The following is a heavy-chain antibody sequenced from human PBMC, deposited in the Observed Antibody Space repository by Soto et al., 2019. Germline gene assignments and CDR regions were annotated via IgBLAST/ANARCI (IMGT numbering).Heavy chain of an antibody. D-gene: IGHD1-1*01. CDR1: GFTFSGSA. CDR3: TRHPELERQGYYYYYYMDV. Sequence: LRLSCAASGFTFSGSAMHRVRRASGKGLEWVGRIRSKANSYATAYAASVKGRFTISRDDSKNTAYLQMNSLKTEDTAVYYCTRHPELERQGYYYYYYMDVWGKGTTVTVSS. J-gene: IGHJ6*03. CDR2: IRSKANSYAT. V-gene: IGHV3-73*01.